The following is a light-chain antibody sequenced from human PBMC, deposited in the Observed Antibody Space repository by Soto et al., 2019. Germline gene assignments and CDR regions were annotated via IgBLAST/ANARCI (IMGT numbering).Light chain of an antibody. Sequence: QSALTQPASVSGSPGQSITISCTGTSSDVGRYGLVSWYQQHPGKAPQLIIYEASKRPSGVSTRCSGSRSGNTASLTLSGLQAEDEAVYHCSSYAGTDSTLVFFGGGTKLTVL. CDR3: SSYAGTDSTLVF. V-gene: IGLV2-23*01. CDR2: EAS. J-gene: IGLJ2*01. CDR1: SSDVGRYGL.